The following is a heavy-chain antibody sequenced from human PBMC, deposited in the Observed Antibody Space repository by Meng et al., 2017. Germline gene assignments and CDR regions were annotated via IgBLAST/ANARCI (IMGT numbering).Heavy chain of an antibody. V-gene: IGHV1-8*03. D-gene: IGHD3-10*01. J-gene: IGHJ4*02. CDR2: MNPNSGNT. CDR3: ARVVRGVRGVIGL. CDR1: GYTFTSYD. Sequence: GESLKISCKASGYTFTSYDINWVRQATGQGLEWMGWMNPNSGNTGYAQKFQGRVTITRNTSISTAYMELSSLRSEDTAVYYCARVVRGVRGVIGLWGQGTLVTVSS.